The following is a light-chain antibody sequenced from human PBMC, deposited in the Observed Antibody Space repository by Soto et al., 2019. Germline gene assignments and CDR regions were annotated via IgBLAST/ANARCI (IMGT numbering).Light chain of an antibody. V-gene: IGLV2-14*01. J-gene: IGLJ3*02. CDR2: DVT. CDR1: SSDVGGYNS. CDR3: ASYSATNTRV. Sequence: QSALTQPASVSGSPGQAITISCTGASSDVGGYNSVSWYQQHPGKAPKLMVYDVTNRPSGVSTRFSGSKSGNTASLTILGLKAEDEGAYYCASYSATNTRVFGGGTKLTVL.